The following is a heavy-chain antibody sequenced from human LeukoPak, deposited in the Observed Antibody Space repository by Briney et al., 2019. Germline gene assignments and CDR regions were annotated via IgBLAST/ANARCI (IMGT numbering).Heavy chain of an antibody. J-gene: IGHJ4*02. CDR2: TSPSGDLT. V-gene: IGHV3-23*01. D-gene: IGHD4-17*01. CDR1: GFTFSNYA. CDR3: ARDYSTVTTFFDY. Sequence: GGSLRLSCRASGFTFSNYAMRWVRQAPGKGLEWVSATSPSGDLTYYTDSVKGRFTISRDNAKNSLYLQMNSLRAEDTAVYYCARDYSTVTTFFDYWGQGTLVTVSS.